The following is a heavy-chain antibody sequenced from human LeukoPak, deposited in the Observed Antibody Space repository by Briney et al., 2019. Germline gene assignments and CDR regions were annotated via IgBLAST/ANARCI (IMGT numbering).Heavy chain of an antibody. CDR2: ISISSGII. V-gene: IGHV3-48*01. CDR3: ARGPSGYHNT. D-gene: IGHD5-12*01. Sequence: GGSLRLSCAASGFTFSSYSMNWVRQAPGRGLEWVSYISISSGIIYYADSVKGRFTISRDNAKNSLYLQMNSLRAEDTAMYYCARGPSGYHNTGGQGTLVTVSS. CDR1: GFTFSSYS. J-gene: IGHJ4*02.